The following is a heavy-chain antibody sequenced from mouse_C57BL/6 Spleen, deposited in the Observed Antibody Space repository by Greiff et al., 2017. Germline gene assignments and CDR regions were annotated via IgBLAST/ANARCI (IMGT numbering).Heavy chain of an antibody. J-gene: IGHJ3*01. CDR1: GYTFTDYN. D-gene: IGHD2-2*01. CDR2: INPNNGGT. Sequence: VQLQQSGPELVKPGASVQMSCKASGYTFTDYNMHWVKQSHGKSLEWIGYINPNNGGTSYNQKFKGKATLTVNKSSSTAYMELRSLTSEDSAVYYCAKGYGFLFAYWGQGTLVTVSA. V-gene: IGHV1-22*01. CDR3: AKGYGFLFAY.